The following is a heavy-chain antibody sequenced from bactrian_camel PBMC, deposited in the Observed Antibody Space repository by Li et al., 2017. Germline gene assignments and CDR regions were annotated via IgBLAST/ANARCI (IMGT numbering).Heavy chain of an antibody. CDR3: ATVFCAEMRGGSWYAPWAARA. Sequence: HVQLVESGGGLVQPGGSLRLNCAFDAYTPTSVRMAWFRQAPGKEREGVASLASDGSTIYANSLKGRFAISRDNAKNTLYLQINSLKPEDSAMYYCATVFCAEMRGGSWYAPWAARAWGQGTQVTVS. CDR2: LASDGST. D-gene: IGHD6*01. V-gene: IGHV3S6*01. J-gene: IGHJ6*01. CDR1: AYTPTSVR.